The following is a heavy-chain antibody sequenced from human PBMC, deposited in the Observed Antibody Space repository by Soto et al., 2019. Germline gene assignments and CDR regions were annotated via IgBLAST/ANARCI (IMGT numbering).Heavy chain of an antibody. CDR3: ARVYGGYADY. J-gene: IGHJ4*02. Sequence: SSETLSLTCTVSGGSISSSSYYWGWIRQPPGKGLEWIGSIYYSGSTYYNPSLKSRVTVSVDTSKNQFSLKLSSVTAADTAVYYCARVYGGYADYWGQGALVTVSS. D-gene: IGHD5-12*01. CDR1: GGSISSSSYY. V-gene: IGHV4-39*07. CDR2: IYYSGST.